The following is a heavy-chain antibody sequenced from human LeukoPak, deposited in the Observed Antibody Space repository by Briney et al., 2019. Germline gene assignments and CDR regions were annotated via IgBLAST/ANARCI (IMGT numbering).Heavy chain of an antibody. CDR1: GGSISSSSYY. D-gene: IGHD3-10*01. Sequence: PSETLSLTCTVSGGSISSSSYYWGWIRQPPGKGLEWIGSIYYSGSTYYNPSLKSRVIISVDTSKNQFSLKLSSVTAADTAVYYCARGAYYYGSGRIDYWGQGTLVTVSS. J-gene: IGHJ4*02. V-gene: IGHV4-39*07. CDR2: IYYSGST. CDR3: ARGAYYYGSGRIDY.